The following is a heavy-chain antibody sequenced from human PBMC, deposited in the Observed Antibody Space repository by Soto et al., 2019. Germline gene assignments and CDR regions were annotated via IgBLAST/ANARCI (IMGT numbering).Heavy chain of an antibody. CDR3: ARSDVALDY. CDR2: IYYTGAT. Sequence: PSETLSLTCTVSGGSVSSGSYYWTWIRQPPGKGLEWIGYIYYTGATNYNPSLKSRVTISADTSKNHFSLELTSVTAADTAFYYCARSDVALDYWGQGTLVTVSS. J-gene: IGHJ4*02. CDR1: GGSVSSGSYY. V-gene: IGHV4-61*03.